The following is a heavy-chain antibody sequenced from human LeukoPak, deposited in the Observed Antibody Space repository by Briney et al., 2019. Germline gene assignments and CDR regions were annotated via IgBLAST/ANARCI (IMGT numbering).Heavy chain of an antibody. CDR1: GVTFSSHW. CDR2: INQDGSKK. V-gene: IGHV3-7*04. J-gene: IGHJ3*02. D-gene: IGHD4-11*01. CDR3: ARDPDDYPGVAFDI. Sequence: GGSLRLSCAASGVTFSSHWMNWVRQAPGKGLEWVANINQDGSKKYYVDSVKGRFTISRDNAKNSLYLQMNSLRGGDTAVYYCARDPDDYPGVAFDIWGQGTMVTVSS.